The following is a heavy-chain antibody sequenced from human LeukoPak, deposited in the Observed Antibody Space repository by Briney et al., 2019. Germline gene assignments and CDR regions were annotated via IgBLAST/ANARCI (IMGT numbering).Heavy chain of an antibody. D-gene: IGHD4-11*01. CDR2: IVTSYGAP. V-gene: IGHV1-69*13. J-gene: IGHJ6*03. CDR1: GGTSSRYA. CDR3: ATAMTSENYYYYYYMDV. Sequence: SVKVSCKASGGTSSRYAVSWVRQAPGQGFEWLGGIVTSYGAPNYAQKFQDRVTITADGSTSAAYMELRSLRSEDTAVYFCATAMTSENYYYYYYMDVWGTGTTVTVSS.